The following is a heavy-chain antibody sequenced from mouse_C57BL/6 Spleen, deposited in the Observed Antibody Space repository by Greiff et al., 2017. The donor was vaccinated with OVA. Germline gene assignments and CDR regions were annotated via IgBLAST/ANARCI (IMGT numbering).Heavy chain of an antibody. J-gene: IGHJ3*01. CDR2: IDPSDSET. CDR3: ARESITRGFAY. Sequence: VQLQQSGAELVRPGSSVKLSCKASGYTFTSYWMHWVKQRPIQGLEWIGNIDPSDSETHYNQKFKDKATLTVDKSSSTAYMQLSSLTSEDSAVYYCARESITRGFAYWGQGTLVTVSA. CDR1: GYTFTSYW. D-gene: IGHD1-1*01. V-gene: IGHV1-52*01.